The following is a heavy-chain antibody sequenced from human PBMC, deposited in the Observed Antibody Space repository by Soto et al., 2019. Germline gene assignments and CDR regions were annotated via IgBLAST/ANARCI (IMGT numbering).Heavy chain of an antibody. J-gene: IGHJ4*02. CDR2: IWYDGSNK. Sequence: GGSLRLSCAASGFTFSSYGIHWVRQAPGKGLEWVAVIWYDGSNKYYADSVKGRFTISRDNSKNTLYLQMNSLRAEDTAVYYCAREDVVVPAASFDYWGQGTLVTVSS. CDR3: AREDVVVPAASFDY. V-gene: IGHV3-33*01. CDR1: GFTFSSYG. D-gene: IGHD2-2*01.